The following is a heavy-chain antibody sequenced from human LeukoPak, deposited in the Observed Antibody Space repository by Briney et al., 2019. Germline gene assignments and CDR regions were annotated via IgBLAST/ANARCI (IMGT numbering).Heavy chain of an antibody. J-gene: IGHJ4*02. CDR1: GFTFIDYD. CDR2: I. D-gene: IGHD6-19*01. Sequence: GGSLRLSCAASGFTFIDYDMHWVRQAIGKGLEWVSAIKGRFTISRENAESSLYLQMNSLRAEGTAVYYCARGGIQVSGIDEFDYWGQGTLVTVSS. V-gene: IGHV3-13*01. CDR3: ARGGIQVSGIDEFDY.